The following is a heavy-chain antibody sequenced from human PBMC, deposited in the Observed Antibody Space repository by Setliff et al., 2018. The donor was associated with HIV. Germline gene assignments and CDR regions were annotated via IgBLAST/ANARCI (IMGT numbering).Heavy chain of an antibody. CDR2: IIPVFATI. CDR1: GGSFSSDG. J-gene: IGHJ6*02. CDR3: ARGTSRLRSRTYHYGLDV. Sequence: ASVKVSCKASGGSFSSDGISWVRQAPGQGLEWMGGIIPVFATINYAQKFQGRVTITSDEPTSTAYLEVASLRSDDTAVYFCARGTSRLRSRTYHYGLDVWGQGTTVTVSS. V-gene: IGHV1-69*13. D-gene: IGHD6-6*01.